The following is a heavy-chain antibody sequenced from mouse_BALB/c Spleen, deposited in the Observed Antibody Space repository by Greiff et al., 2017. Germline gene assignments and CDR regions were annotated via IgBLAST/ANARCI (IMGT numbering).Heavy chain of an antibody. CDR2: ISSGGSYT. CDR3: ASGNYFDY. V-gene: IGHV5-9-1*01. CDR1: GFTFSSYA. J-gene: IGHJ2*01. Sequence: DVMLVESGGGLVKPGGSLKLSCAASGFTFSSYAMSWVRQTPEKRLEWVATISSGGSYTYYPDSVKGRFTISRDNAKNTLYLQMSSLRAEDTAMYYCASGNYFDYWGQGTTLTVSS. D-gene: IGHD1-1*02.